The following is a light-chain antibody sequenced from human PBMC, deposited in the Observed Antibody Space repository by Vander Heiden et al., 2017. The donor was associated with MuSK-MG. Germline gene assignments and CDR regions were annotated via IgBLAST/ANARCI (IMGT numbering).Light chain of an antibody. Sequence: DIQMTQSPSSLSASVGDRVTISCRTSHSVSTHFSWYQQSPGKAPKLLIYSASTLQSGFPSRFSGSGSGTDFTLTITSLQPEDFATYYCQQSDTMPFSFGQGTKVDVK. V-gene: IGKV1-39*01. CDR2: SAS. CDR1: HSVSTH. CDR3: QQSDTMPFS. J-gene: IGKJ3*01.